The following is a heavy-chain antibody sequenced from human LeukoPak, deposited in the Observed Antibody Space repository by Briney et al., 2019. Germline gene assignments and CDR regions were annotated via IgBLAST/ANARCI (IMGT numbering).Heavy chain of an antibody. V-gene: IGHV4-59*01. CDR3: ARALMKSSWFDP. J-gene: IGHJ5*02. CDR2: IYYSGST. Sequence: SETLSLTCTVSGGSISSYYWSWIRQPPGKGLEWIGYIYYSGSTNYNPSLKSRVTISVDTSKNQFSLKLSSVTAADTAVYYCARALMKSSWFDPWGQGTLVTVSS. D-gene: IGHD6-13*01. CDR1: GGSISSYY.